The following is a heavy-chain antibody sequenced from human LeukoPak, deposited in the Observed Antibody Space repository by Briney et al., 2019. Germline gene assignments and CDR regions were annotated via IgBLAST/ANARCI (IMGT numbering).Heavy chain of an antibody. Sequence: SETLSLTCAVYGGSFSGYYWSWIRQPPGKGLEWIGEINHSGSTNYNPSLKSRATISVDTSKNQFSLKLSSVTAADTAVYYCARTNSMGLYSGSYFDYWGQGTLVTVSS. CDR3: ARTNSMGLYSGSYFDY. D-gene: IGHD1-26*01. V-gene: IGHV4-34*01. CDR2: INHSGST. J-gene: IGHJ4*02. CDR1: GGSFSGYY.